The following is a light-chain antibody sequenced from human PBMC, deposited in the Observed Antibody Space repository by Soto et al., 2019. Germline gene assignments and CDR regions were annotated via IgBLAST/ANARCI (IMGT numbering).Light chain of an antibody. J-gene: IGLJ1*01. CDR3: SSYTSSSTLYG. CDR1: SSDVGGYNY. CDR2: DVS. Sequence: QPVLTQPASVSGSPGQSITISCTGTSSDVGGYNYVSWYQQHPGKAPKLMIYDVSNRPSGVSNRFSGSKSGNTASLTISGLQAEDEADYYCSSYTSSSTLYGFGTGNKVTVL. V-gene: IGLV2-14*01.